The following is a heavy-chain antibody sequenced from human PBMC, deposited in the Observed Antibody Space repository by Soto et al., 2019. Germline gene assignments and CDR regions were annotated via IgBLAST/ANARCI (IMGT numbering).Heavy chain of an antibody. D-gene: IGHD4-17*01. V-gene: IGHV3-23*01. Sequence: GGSLRLSCAASGFTLNNYAMSWVRQAPGKGLEWVSAISGNGGNTYYADSVKGRFTISRDNSKNTLYLQMNSLRAEDTAVFYCAKRYKSTTAAFDIWGQGTMVTVSS. J-gene: IGHJ3*02. CDR2: ISGNGGNT. CDR3: AKRYKSTTAAFDI. CDR1: GFTLNNYA.